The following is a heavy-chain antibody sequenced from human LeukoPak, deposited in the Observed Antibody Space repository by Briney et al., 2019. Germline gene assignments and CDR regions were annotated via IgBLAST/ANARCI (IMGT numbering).Heavy chain of an antibody. CDR1: GFTFSSYA. V-gene: IGHV3-30-3*01. J-gene: IGHJ3*02. CDR3: ARDVGYQLPNDI. CDR2: ISYDGSNK. D-gene: IGHD2-2*01. Sequence: GGSLRLSCAASGFTFSSYAMHWVRQAPGKGLEWVAVISYDGSNKYYADSVKGRFTISRDNSKNTLYLQMNSLRAEDTAVYYCARDVGYQLPNDIWGQGTMVTVSS.